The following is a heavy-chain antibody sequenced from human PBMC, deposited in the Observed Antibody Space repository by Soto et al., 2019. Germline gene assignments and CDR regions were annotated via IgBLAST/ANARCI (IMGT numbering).Heavy chain of an antibody. CDR2: ISGSGSTI. V-gene: IGHV3-11*04. CDR1: DYY. D-gene: IGHD3-3*01. CDR3: ARDPTDDFWSRILKGYYMDV. Sequence: DYYMSWIRQAPGKGLEWLSYISGSGSTIYYADSVKGRFTISRDNAKNSLYLQMNSLRAEDTAVYYCARDPTDDFWSRILKGYYMDVWGKGTTVTVSS. J-gene: IGHJ6*03.